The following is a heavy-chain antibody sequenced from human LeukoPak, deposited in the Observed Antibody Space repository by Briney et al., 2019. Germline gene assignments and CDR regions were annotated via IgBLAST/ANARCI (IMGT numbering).Heavy chain of an antibody. J-gene: IGHJ4*02. V-gene: IGHV3-23*01. D-gene: IGHD3-22*01. CDR2: ISSSGDST. CDR3: TRPSYDSSVSGVVY. CDR1: GFTFTSYA. Sequence: PGGSLRLSCAASGFTFTSYAMSWVRQAPGKGLDWVSSISSSGDSTYYADSVKGRFTISRDTSKNTLYLQMNSLRAEDTAVYYCTRPSYDSSVSGVVYWGQGTLVTVSS.